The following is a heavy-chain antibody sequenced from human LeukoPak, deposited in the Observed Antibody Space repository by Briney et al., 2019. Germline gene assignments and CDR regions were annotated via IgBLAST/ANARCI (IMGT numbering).Heavy chain of an antibody. CDR3: ARDRGYSSGWYESSWFDP. Sequence: SETLSLTCTVSGGSISSYYWSWIRQPAGKGPEWIGRIYTSGSTNYNPSLKSRVTMSVDTSKNQFSLKLSSVTAADTAVYYCARDRGYSSGWYESSWFDPWGQGTLVTVSS. CDR1: GGSISSYY. CDR2: IYTSGST. V-gene: IGHV4-4*07. D-gene: IGHD6-19*01. J-gene: IGHJ5*02.